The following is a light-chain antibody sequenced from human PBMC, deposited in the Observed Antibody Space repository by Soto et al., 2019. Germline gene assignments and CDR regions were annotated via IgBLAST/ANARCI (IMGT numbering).Light chain of an antibody. CDR3: QAWDSNTYV. V-gene: IGLV3-1*01. CDR1: KLGTKY. CDR2: QDA. Sequence: SHELTQPPSVSVSPGQTASITCSGDKLGTKYVAWYQQKAGQSPVVVIYQDARRPSGIPERFSGSNSGNTATLTISGTQAMDEADYYCQAWDSNTYVFGTGTKVTVL. J-gene: IGLJ1*01.